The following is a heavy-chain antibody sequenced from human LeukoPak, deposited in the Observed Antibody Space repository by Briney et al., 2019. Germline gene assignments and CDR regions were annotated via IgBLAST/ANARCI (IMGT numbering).Heavy chain of an antibody. Sequence: PGGSLRLSCVASGFTFSNYAMSWVREAPGKGLEWVSGISDSGGSTYYADSVKGRFTISRDNPKNTLYLQMNNLRAGDTAVYFCAKRGVVIRVILVGFHKEAYYFDSWGQGALVTVSS. D-gene: IGHD3-22*01. CDR3: AKRGVVIRVILVGFHKEAYYFDS. J-gene: IGHJ4*02. CDR1: GFTFSNYA. V-gene: IGHV3-23*01. CDR2: ISDSGGST.